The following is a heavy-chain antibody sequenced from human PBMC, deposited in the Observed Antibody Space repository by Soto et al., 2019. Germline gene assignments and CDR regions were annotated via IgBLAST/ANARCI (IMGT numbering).Heavy chain of an antibody. Sequence: KTSETLSLTCTVSGGSISSYYWSWIRQPPGKGLEWIGYIYYSGSTNYNPSLKGRVTISVDTSKNQFSLKLSSVTAADTAVYYCARGRGVRFLELDYWGQGTLVTVSS. CDR2: IYYSGST. D-gene: IGHD3-3*01. CDR1: GGSISSYY. CDR3: ARGRGVRFLELDY. V-gene: IGHV4-59*01. J-gene: IGHJ4*02.